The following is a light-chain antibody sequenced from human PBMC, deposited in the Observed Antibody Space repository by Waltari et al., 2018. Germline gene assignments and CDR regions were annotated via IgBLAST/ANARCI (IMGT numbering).Light chain of an antibody. V-gene: IGKV4-1*01. CDR3: QQYYSTLFLT. CDR2: WAS. Sequence: DIVMTQSPDSLAVSLGERATINCKSSQSVLYSSNNKNYLAWYQQKPGHPPKLLIYWASTRKSVVPDRFSGSGSGTDFTLTISSLQAEDVAVYYCQQYYSTLFLTFGGGTKVEIK. CDR1: QSVLYSSNNKNY. J-gene: IGKJ4*01.